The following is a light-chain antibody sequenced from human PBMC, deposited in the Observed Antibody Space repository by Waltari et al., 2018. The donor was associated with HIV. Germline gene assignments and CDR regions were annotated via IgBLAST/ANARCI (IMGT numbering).Light chain of an antibody. J-gene: IGLJ2*01. Sequence: QSALTPPASLSGSPGQSITIPCDGPSHDAGGSTYVSWYQQHPGKAPKLMICEVNNRPSGVSSRFSGSKSGNTAYLTISGLQAEDEADYYCSSYTSSITLVFGGGTKVTVL. V-gene: IGLV2-14*01. CDR2: EVN. CDR1: SHDAGGSTY. CDR3: SSYTSSITLV.